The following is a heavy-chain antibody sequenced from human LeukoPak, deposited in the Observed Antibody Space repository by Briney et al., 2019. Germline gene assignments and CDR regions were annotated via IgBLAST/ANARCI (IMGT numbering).Heavy chain of an antibody. CDR2: INPNSGGT. J-gene: IGHJ4*02. CDR1: GYTFTGYY. Sequence: ASVKVSCKASGYTFTGYYMHWVRQAPGQGLEWMGRINPNSGGTNYAQKFQGRVTMTRDTSISTAYMELSRLRSDDTAVYYCARGGYRWLATYYFDYWGQGTLVTVSS. V-gene: IGHV1-2*06. D-gene: IGHD6-19*01. CDR3: ARGGYRWLATYYFDY.